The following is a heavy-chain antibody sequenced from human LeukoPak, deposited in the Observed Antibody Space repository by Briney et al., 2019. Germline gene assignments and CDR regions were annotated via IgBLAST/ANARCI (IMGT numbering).Heavy chain of an antibody. D-gene: IGHD3-22*01. Sequence: GGSLRLSRAASGFTFSSYAMHWVRQAPGKGLEYVSAISSNGGSTYYANSVKGRFTISRDNSKNTLYLQMGSLRAEDMAVYYCARETYYYDSSGYYSPLFFDYWGQGTPVTVSS. J-gene: IGHJ4*02. CDR2: ISSNGGST. CDR1: GFTFSSYA. CDR3: ARETYYYDSSGYYSPLFFDY. V-gene: IGHV3-64*01.